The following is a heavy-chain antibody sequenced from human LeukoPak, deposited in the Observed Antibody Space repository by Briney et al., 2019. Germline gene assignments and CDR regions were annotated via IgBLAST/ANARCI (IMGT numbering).Heavy chain of an antibody. CDR1: GGSISSSNW. J-gene: IGHJ4*02. Sequence: PSETLSLTCAVSGGSISSSNWWSWVRQPPGKGLEWIGEIYHSGSTNYNPSLKSRVTISVDKSKNQFSLKLSSVTAADTAVYYCARHYTVVTPDFDSWGQGTLVTVSS. D-gene: IGHD4-23*01. V-gene: IGHV4-4*02. CDR3: ARHYTVVTPDFDS. CDR2: IYHSGST.